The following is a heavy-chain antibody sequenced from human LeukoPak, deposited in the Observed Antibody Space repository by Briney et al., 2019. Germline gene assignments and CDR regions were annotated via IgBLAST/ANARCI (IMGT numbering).Heavy chain of an antibody. CDR3: ARSLQQLDHYFDY. V-gene: IGHV4-4*02. CDR1: GGSISSSNW. D-gene: IGHD6-13*01. Sequence: SETLSLTCAVSGGSISSSNWWSWVRQPPGKGLEWIGEIYHSGSTNYNPSLKSRVTISVDKSKNQFSLKLSSVTAADTAVYYCARSLQQLDHYFDYWGQGTLVTVSS. J-gene: IGHJ4*02. CDR2: IYHSGST.